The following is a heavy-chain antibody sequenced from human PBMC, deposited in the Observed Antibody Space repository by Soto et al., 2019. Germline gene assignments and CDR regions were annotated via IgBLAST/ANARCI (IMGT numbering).Heavy chain of an antibody. D-gene: IGHD3-16*01. CDR2: INHSGST. Sequence: QVQLQQWGAGLLKPSETLSLTCAVYGGSFSGYYWSWIRQPPGKGLEWIGEINHSGSTNYNPSLKRPVTIAVHTSKNPFSRKLSSVTAADTAVYYCAREKQRLRLGEYPRWFDPWGQGTLVTVSS. CDR1: GGSFSGYY. J-gene: IGHJ5*02. CDR3: AREKQRLRLGEYPRWFDP. V-gene: IGHV4-34*01.